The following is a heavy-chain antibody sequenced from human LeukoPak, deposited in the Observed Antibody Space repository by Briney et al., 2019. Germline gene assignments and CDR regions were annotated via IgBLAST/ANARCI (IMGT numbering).Heavy chain of an antibody. J-gene: IGHJ6*04. CDR2: IYYSGST. V-gene: IGHV4-59*01. Sequence: SETLSLTCTVSGGSISSYYWSWIRQPPGKGLEWIWYIYYSGSTNYNPSLKNRVTISVDTSKNQFSLKLSSVTAADTAVYYCARVALVAATMGYYYGMDVWGKGTTVTVSS. CDR3: ARVALVAATMGYYYGMDV. CDR1: GGSISSYY. D-gene: IGHD2-15*01.